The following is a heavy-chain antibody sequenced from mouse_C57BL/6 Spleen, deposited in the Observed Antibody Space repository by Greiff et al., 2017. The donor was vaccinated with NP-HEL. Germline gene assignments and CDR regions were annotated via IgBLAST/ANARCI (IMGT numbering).Heavy chain of an antibody. V-gene: IGHV5-4*01. J-gene: IGHJ4*01. CDR3: ARPIYDGYQGAMDY. CDR2: ISDGGSYT. D-gene: IGHD2-3*01. Sequence: EVQVVESGGGLVKPGGSLKLSCAASGFTFSSYAMSWVRQTPEKRLEWVATISDGGSYTYYPDNVKGRFTISRDNAKNNLYLQMSHLKSEDTAMYYCARPIYDGYQGAMDYWGQGTSVTVSS. CDR1: GFTFSSYA.